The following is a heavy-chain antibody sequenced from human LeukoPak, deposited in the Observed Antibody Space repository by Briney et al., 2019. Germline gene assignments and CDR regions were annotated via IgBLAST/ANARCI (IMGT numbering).Heavy chain of an antibody. CDR3: AKGAGGSGSYYPYF. V-gene: IGHV5-10-1*01. J-gene: IGHJ4*02. Sequence: GESLKISCKGSGYSFTSYWISWVRQMPGKGLEWMGRIDPSDSYTNYSPSFQGHVTISADKSISTAYLQWSGLKASDTAMYYCAKGAGGSGSYYPYFWGQGTLVTVSS. CDR1: GYSFTSYW. D-gene: IGHD3-10*01. CDR2: IDPSDSYT.